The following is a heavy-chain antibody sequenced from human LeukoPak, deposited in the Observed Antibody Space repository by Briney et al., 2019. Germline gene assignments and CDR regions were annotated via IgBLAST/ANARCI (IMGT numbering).Heavy chain of an antibody. CDR3: ARGRRDGSYYFDY. CDR1: GGSVSSGSYY. J-gene: IGHJ4*02. CDR2: IYYSGST. Sequence: SETLSLTCTVSGGSVSSGSYYWSWIRQPPGKGLEWIGYIYYSGSTYYNPSLKSRVTISVDTSRNQFSLSLTSVTAADTAMYYCARGRRDGSYYFDYWGQGTSVTVSS. V-gene: IGHV4-61*01.